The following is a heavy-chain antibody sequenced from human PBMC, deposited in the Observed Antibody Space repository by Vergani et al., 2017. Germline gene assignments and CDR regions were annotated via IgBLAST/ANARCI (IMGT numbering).Heavy chain of an antibody. CDR2: IYYSGST. D-gene: IGHD3-10*01. CDR1: GGSISSGGYY. V-gene: IGHV4-31*03. Sequence: QVQLQESGPGLVKPSQTLSLTCTVSGGSISSGGYYWSWIRQHPGKGLEWIGDIYYSGSTYYNPSLKSRVTISVDTSKNQFSLKLSSVTAADTGVYYCAREKAMVRGVVIYYYYGMDVWGQGTTVTVSS. J-gene: IGHJ6*02. CDR3: AREKAMVRGVVIYYYYGMDV.